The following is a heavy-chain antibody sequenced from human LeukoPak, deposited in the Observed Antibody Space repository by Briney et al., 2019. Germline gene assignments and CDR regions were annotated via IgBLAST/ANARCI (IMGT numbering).Heavy chain of an antibody. V-gene: IGHV1-69*04. CDR1: GGTFSSYA. D-gene: IGHD3-10*01. J-gene: IGHJ6*02. CDR3: ARVRLGEVRGVIYYYGMDV. Sequence: SVKVSCKASGGTFSSYAISWVRQAPGQGLEWMGRIIPILGIANYAQKFQGRVTITADKSTSTAYMELSSLRSEDTAVYYCARVRLGEVRGVIYYYGMDVWGQGTTVTVSS. CDR2: IIPILGIA.